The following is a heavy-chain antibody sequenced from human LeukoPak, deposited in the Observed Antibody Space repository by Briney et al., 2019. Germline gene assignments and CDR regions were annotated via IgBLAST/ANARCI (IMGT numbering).Heavy chain of an antibody. Sequence: GGSLRLSCAASGFTFSSYAMHWVRQAPGKGLEWVAVMSYDGSNKYYADSVKGRFTTSRDNSKNTLYLQMNSLRAEDTAVYYCARDQTGTLDYWGQGTLVTVSS. V-gene: IGHV3-30-3*01. CDR2: MSYDGSNK. J-gene: IGHJ4*02. D-gene: IGHD1-7*01. CDR1: GFTFSSYA. CDR3: ARDQTGTLDY.